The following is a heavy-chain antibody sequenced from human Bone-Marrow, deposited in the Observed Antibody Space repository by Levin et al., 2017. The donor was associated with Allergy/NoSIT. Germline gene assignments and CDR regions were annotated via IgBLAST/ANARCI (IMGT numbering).Heavy chain of an antibody. Sequence: GGSLRLSCAASGFTFSDYAMHWVRQAPGKGLEWVAVLSHDGSNEYYVASVKGRFTISRDDSKNTVYLYMNNLRDEDTAVYYCAKQFTRWIVLGVVATLNLDNWGQGTLVTVSS. V-gene: IGHV3-30*18. CDR1: GFTFSDYA. J-gene: IGHJ4*02. CDR3: AKQFTRWIVLGVVATLNLDN. CDR2: LSHDGSNE. D-gene: IGHD2-15*01.